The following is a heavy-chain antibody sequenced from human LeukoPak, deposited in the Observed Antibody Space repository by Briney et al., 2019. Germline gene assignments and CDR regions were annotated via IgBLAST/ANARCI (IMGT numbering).Heavy chain of an antibody. Sequence: PSETLSLICTVSSVSMSRGNYNWAWIRQPPGTGLEWIATIHHTGRSFYNPSLKSRVAISIDTSKNQFSLRLSSVLAADTAVYYCARSPTTYYDFWSGYPYYYYYGMDVWGQGTTVTVSS. V-gene: IGHV4-39*01. CDR1: SVSMSRGNYN. CDR2: IHHTGRS. D-gene: IGHD3-3*01. J-gene: IGHJ6*02. CDR3: ARSPTTYYDFWSGYPYYYYYGMDV.